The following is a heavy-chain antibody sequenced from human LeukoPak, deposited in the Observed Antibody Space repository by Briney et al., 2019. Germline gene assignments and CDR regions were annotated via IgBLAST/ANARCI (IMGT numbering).Heavy chain of an antibody. V-gene: IGHV1-24*01. CDR2: FDPEDGET. Sequence: ASVKVSCKVSGYTLTELSMHWVRQAPGKGLEWMGGFDPEDGETIYAQKFQGRVTMTEDTSTDTAYMELSSLRSEDTAVYYCATDYGGNGGPYYFDYWGQGTLVTVSS. D-gene: IGHD4-23*01. J-gene: IGHJ4*02. CDR3: ATDYGGNGGPYYFDY. CDR1: GYTLTELS.